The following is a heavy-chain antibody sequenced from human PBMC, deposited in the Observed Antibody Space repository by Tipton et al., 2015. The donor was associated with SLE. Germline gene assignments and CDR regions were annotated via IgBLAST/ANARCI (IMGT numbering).Heavy chain of an antibody. J-gene: IGHJ6*03. Sequence: TLSLTCTVSGASISDYYWTWIRQFPGKGLEWIGYIDYSGSTNYNPPLKSRLTISGDTSKNQFSLHLTSVTAADTAIYYCARVGYLGSGKTWDMDVWGKGTMVTVSS. D-gene: IGHD3-10*01. CDR1: GASISDYY. CDR2: IDYSGST. CDR3: ARVGYLGSGKTWDMDV. V-gene: IGHV4-59*01.